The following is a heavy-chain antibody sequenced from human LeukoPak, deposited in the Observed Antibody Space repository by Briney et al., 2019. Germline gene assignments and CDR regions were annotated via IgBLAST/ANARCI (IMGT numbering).Heavy chain of an antibody. J-gene: IGHJ4*02. D-gene: IGHD3-10*01. CDR1: GFTFSDYY. V-gene: IGHV3-11*04. CDR3: ARGGLLVYYFDY. CDR2: ISSSGSTI. Sequence: PGGSLXXSCAASGFTFSDYYMSWVRQAPGKGLEWVSYISSSGSTIYYADSVKGRFTISRDNSKNSLYLQMNSLRAEDTAVYYCARGGLLVYYFDYWGQGTLVTVSS.